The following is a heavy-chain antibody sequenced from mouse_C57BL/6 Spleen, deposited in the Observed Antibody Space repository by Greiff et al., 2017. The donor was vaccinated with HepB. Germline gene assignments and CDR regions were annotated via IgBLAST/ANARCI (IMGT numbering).Heavy chain of an antibody. D-gene: IGHD1-2*01. CDR2: ISSGSSTI. Sequence: EVKLMESGGGLVKPGGSLKLSCAASGFTFSDYGMHWVRQAPEKGLEWVAYISSGSSTIYYADTVKGRFTISRDNAKNTLFLQMTSLRSEDTAMYYCARHHYYGGAYWGQGTLVTVSA. CDR1: GFTFSDYG. J-gene: IGHJ3*01. CDR3: ARHHYYGGAY. V-gene: IGHV5-17*01.